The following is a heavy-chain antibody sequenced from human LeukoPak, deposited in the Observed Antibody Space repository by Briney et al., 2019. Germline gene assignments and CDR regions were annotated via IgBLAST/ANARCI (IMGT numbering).Heavy chain of an antibody. V-gene: IGHV1-2*02. CDR1: GYTFTGYY. CDR2: INPNSGGT. D-gene: IGHD3-22*01. CDR3: ARATYYYDSSGYYGRYYFDY. Sequence: GASVKVSCKASGYTFTGYYMHWVRQAPGQGLEWMGWINPNSGGTNHAQKFQGRVTMTRDTSISTAYMELSRLRSDDTAVYYCARATYYYDSSGYYGRYYFDYWGQGTLVTVSS. J-gene: IGHJ4*02.